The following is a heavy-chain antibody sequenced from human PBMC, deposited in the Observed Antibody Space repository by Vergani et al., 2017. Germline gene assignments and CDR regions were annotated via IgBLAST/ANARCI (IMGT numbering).Heavy chain of an antibody. CDR3: AREDRYCSGGCCLPAFDV. D-gene: IGHD2-15*01. CDR1: GGSFSGYY. J-gene: IGHJ3*01. CDR2: IYYSGST. Sequence: QVQLQQWGAGLLKPSETLSLTCAVYGGSFSGYYWSWIRQPPGKGLEWIGYIYYSGSTNYNPSLKSRVTISVDTSKNQFSLKLSSVTAADTAVYYCAREDRYCSGGCCLPAFDVWGQGTMVTVSS. V-gene: IGHV4-34*11.